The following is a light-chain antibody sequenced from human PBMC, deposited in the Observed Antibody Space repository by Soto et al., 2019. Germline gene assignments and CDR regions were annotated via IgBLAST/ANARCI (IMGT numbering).Light chain of an antibody. V-gene: IGKV3-20*01. CDR3: QQYDNSRRT. CDR1: QGININY. CDR2: GAS. J-gene: IGKJ1*01. Sequence: EIVLTQSPGTLSLSPGERATLSCRASQGININYLAGYQQKPGQSPRLLMYGASFRATGIPDRFSGSGSGTDFTLPISRLEPEDFAVYYCQQYDNSRRTFGEGTKLEIK.